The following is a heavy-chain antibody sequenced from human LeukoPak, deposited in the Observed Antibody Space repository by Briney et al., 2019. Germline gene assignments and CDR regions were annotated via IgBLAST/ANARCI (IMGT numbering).Heavy chain of an antibody. CDR1: GFTFSSYA. D-gene: IGHD5-24*01. CDR2: ISGSGGST. V-gene: IGHV3-23*01. Sequence: GGSLRLSCAASGFTFSSYAMSWVRQAPGEGLEWVSAISGSGGSTYYADSVKGRFTISRDNSKNTLYLQMNSLRAEDTAVYYCAKDRRRWLQSNYFDYWGQGTLVTVSS. CDR3: AKDRRRWLQSNYFDY. J-gene: IGHJ4*02.